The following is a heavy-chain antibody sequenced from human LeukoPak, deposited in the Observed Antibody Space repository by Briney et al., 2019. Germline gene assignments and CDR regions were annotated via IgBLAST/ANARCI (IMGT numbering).Heavy chain of an antibody. CDR3: ARLTGYSSESWFDP. V-gene: IGHV4-61*01. Sequence: SETLSLTCTVSGGSISNDNYFWSWIRQPPGKGLEWIGYIHYSGSTNYKASLKSRVSISVDTSKNQFSLKLSSVTAADTAVYYCARLTGYSSESWFDPWGQGTLVTVSS. J-gene: IGHJ5*02. D-gene: IGHD3-9*01. CDR1: GGSISNDNYF. CDR2: IHYSGST.